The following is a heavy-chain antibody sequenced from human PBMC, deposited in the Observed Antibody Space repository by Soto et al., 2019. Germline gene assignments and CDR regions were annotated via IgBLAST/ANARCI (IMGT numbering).Heavy chain of an antibody. J-gene: IGHJ3*02. V-gene: IGHV1-69*13. D-gene: IGHD3-22*01. CDR3: ARALDYYDSSGYLDI. Sequence: SVKGSCKASGGTFSSYAISWVRQAPRQGLEWMGGIIPIFGTANYAQKFQGRVTITADESTSTAYMELSSLRSEDTAVYYCARALDYYDSSGYLDIWGQGTMVTVSS. CDR1: GGTFSSYA. CDR2: IIPIFGTA.